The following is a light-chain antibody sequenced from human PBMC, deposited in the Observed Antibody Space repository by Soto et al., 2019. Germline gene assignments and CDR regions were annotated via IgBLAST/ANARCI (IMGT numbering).Light chain of an antibody. V-gene: IGKV3-15*01. J-gene: IGKJ4*01. CDR1: QSVSSN. CDR2: GAS. CDR3: QQYKTYSLT. Sequence: EIVMTQSPATLSVSPGERATLSCRASQSVSSNLDWYQQKPGQAPRLLIYGASTRATGIPARFSGSGSGTDFTLTISSLQSEDFASYYCQQYKTYSLTFGGGTKVEIK.